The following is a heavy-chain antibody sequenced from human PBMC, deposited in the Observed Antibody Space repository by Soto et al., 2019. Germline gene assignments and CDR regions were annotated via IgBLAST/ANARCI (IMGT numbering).Heavy chain of an antibody. Sequence: GGSLRLSCAASGFTFSNAWMNWVRQAPGKGLEWVGRIKSKTDGGTTDYAAPVKGRFTISRDNSKNTLYLQMNSLKTEDTAVYYCTTDRSGYYYPFDYWGQGTLVTVSS. CDR3: TTDRSGYYYPFDY. D-gene: IGHD3-22*01. V-gene: IGHV3-15*07. CDR2: IKSKTDGGTT. J-gene: IGHJ4*02. CDR1: GFTFSNAW.